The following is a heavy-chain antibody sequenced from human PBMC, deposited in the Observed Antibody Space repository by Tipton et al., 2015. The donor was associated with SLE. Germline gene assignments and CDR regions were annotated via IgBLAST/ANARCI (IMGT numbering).Heavy chain of an antibody. CDR1: GFTFSSYA. CDR2: ISYDGSNK. V-gene: IGHV3-30-3*01. Sequence: SLRLSCAASGFTFSSYAMHWVRQAPGKGLEWVAVISYDGSNKYYADSVKGRFTISRDNSKNTLYLQMNSLRAEDTAVYYCARGVGALSYFDYWGQGTLVTVSS. D-gene: IGHD1-26*01. J-gene: IGHJ4*02. CDR3: ARGVGALSYFDY.